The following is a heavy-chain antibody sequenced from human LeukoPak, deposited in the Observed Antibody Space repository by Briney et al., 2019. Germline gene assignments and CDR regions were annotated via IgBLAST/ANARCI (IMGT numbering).Heavy chain of an antibody. CDR3: ARVYYDSSGYFNFDY. V-gene: IGHV4-59*01. CDR2: IYYSGST. CDR1: GGSISSYY. D-gene: IGHD3-22*01. J-gene: IGHJ4*02. Sequence: PSETLSLTCTVSGGSISSYYWSWIRQPPGKGLEWIGYIYYSGSTNYNPSLKSRVTISVDTSKNQFSPKLSSVTAADTAVYYCARVYYDSSGYFNFDYWGQGTLVTVSS.